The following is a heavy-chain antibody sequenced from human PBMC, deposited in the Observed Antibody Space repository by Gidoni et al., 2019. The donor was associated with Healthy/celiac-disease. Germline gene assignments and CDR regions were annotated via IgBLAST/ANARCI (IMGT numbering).Heavy chain of an antibody. J-gene: IGHJ4*02. CDR3: ASPKDYYDSSGYGY. V-gene: IGHV3-53*02. CDR1: GFTVSSNY. D-gene: IGHD3-22*01. Sequence: EVQLVETGGGLIQPGGSLRLSCAASGFTVSSNYMSWVRQAPGKGLELVSVIYSGGSTYYADSVKGRFTISRDNSKNTLYLQMNSLRAEDTAVYYCASPKDYYDSSGYGYWGQGTLVTVSS. CDR2: IYSGGST.